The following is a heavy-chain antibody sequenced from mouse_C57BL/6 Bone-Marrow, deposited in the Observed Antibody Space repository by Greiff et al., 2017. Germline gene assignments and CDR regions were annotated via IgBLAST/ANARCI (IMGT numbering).Heavy chain of an antibody. V-gene: IGHV14-4*01. Sequence: EVMLVESGAELVRPGASVKLSCTASGFNIKDDYMHWVKQRPEQGLEWIGWIDPENGDTAYASKFQGKATITVDTSSNTASLQLSSLTSEDTAVYYCTRIAYWGQGTLVTVSA. CDR1: GFNIKDDY. CDR2: IDPENGDT. J-gene: IGHJ3*01. CDR3: TRIAY.